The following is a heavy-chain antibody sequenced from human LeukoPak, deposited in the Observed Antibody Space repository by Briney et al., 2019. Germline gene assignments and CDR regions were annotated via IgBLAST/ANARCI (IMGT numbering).Heavy chain of an antibody. Sequence: GESLRLSCAASGFTVSSYSMNWVRQAPGKGLEWVSYISSSSSTIYYADSVKGRFTISRDNAKNSLYLQMNSLRAEDTAVYYCARGPPIAAAGYFDYWGQGTLVTVSS. CDR1: GFTVSSYS. V-gene: IGHV3-48*01. CDR2: ISSSSSTI. CDR3: ARGPPIAAAGYFDY. D-gene: IGHD6-13*01. J-gene: IGHJ4*02.